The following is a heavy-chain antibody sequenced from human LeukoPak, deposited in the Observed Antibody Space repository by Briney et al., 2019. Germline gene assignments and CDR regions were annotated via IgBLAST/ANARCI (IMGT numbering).Heavy chain of an antibody. D-gene: IGHD5-12*01. Sequence: ASVKVSCKASGYTFTGYYMHWVRQAPGQALEWMGRINPNSGGTNYAQKFQGRVTMTRDTSISTAYMELSRLRSDDTAVYYCAREGSGYDKTFDYWGQGTLVTVSS. CDR2: INPNSGGT. J-gene: IGHJ4*02. V-gene: IGHV1-2*06. CDR3: AREGSGYDKTFDY. CDR1: GYTFTGYY.